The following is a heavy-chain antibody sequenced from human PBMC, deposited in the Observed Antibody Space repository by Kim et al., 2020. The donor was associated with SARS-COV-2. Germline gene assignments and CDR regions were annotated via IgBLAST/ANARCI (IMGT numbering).Heavy chain of an antibody. D-gene: IGHD3-3*01. J-gene: IGHJ6*03. CDR2: INSDGSST. CDR3: ARVAGFTIFGVVPGHYYYMDV. V-gene: IGHV3-74*01. CDR1: GFTFSSYW. Sequence: GGSLRLSCAASGFTFSSYWMHWVRQAPGKGLVLVSRINSDGSSTSYADSVKGRFTISRDNAKNTLYLQRNSLRAEDTAVYYCARVAGFTIFGVVPGHYYYMDVWGKGPTVTVSS.